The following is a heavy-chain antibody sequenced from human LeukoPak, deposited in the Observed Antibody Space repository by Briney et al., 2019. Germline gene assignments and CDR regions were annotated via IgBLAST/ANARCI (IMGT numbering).Heavy chain of an antibody. D-gene: IGHD5-12*01. CDR1: GFTSSSYS. Sequence: GGSLRLSCAASGFTSSSYSMNWVRQAPGKGLEWVSYISSSSSTIYYADSVKGRFTISRDNAKNSLYLQMNSLRAEDTAVYYCARLSLATIGITDYWGQGTLVTVSS. CDR2: ISSSSSTI. CDR3: ARLSLATIGITDY. J-gene: IGHJ4*02. V-gene: IGHV3-48*04.